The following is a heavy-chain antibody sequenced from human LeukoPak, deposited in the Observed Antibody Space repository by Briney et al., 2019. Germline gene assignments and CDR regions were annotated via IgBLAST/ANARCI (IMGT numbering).Heavy chain of an antibody. CDR3: VRWFREFSNCFDL. V-gene: IGHV5-51*01. Sequence: GESLKISCKGSGYSITSYCIGWVRPIPRKGLEWIGIIYPGDSDTRDSPSFQGQVTISADKSISTAYLQWSSLTASYTAMYHSVRWFREFSNCFDLWGQGTMVTVSS. J-gene: IGHJ3*01. CDR2: IYPGDSDT. CDR1: GYSITSYC. D-gene: IGHD3-10*01.